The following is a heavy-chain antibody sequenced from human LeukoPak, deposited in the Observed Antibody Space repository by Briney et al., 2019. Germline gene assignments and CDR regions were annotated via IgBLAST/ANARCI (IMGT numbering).Heavy chain of an antibody. D-gene: IGHD4-17*01. Sequence: GGSLRLSCAASGFTFSTYSMNWVRQAPGKGLEWVSSISSSSTYIYYADSVKGRFTISRGNAKNSLYLQMNSLRAEDTAVYYCGTWTTVAYYFDYWGQGTLVTVSS. CDR3: GTWTTVAYYFDY. J-gene: IGHJ4*02. V-gene: IGHV3-21*06. CDR2: ISSSSTYI. CDR1: GFTFSTYS.